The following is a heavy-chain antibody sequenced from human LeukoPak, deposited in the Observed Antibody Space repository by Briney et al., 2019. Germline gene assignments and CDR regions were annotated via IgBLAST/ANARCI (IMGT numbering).Heavy chain of an antibody. V-gene: IGHV4-61*08. CDR3: ARFTPQGYGWGGYNRFDP. CDR1: GDSISSGGYS. CDR2: IYYSGNT. J-gene: IGHJ5*02. Sequence: PSETLSLTCDVTGDSISSGGYSWNWFRQPPGKGLEWIGFIYYSGNTNYNPSLKSRVTISVDTSKNQFSLNLTSVTAADTAVYYCARFTPQGYGWGGYNRFDPWGQGTLVTVSS. D-gene: IGHD3-16*01.